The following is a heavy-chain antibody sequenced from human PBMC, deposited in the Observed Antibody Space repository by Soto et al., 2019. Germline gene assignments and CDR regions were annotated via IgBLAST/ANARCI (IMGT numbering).Heavy chain of an antibody. V-gene: IGHV4-39*01. CDR3: ARRVGYSYGTFDY. CDR2: IYYSGST. CDR1: GGSISSSSYY. D-gene: IGHD5-18*01. J-gene: IGHJ4*02. Sequence: AQSLSLTCTTPGGSISSSSYYWGWIRQPPGKGLEWIGSIYYSGSTYYNPSLKSRVTISVDTSKNQFSLKLSSVTAADTAVYYSARRVGYSYGTFDYWGQGTLVTVSS.